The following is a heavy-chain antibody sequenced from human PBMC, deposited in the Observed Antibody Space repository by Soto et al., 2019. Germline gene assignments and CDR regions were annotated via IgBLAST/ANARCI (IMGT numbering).Heavy chain of an antibody. V-gene: IGHV3-23*01. D-gene: IGHD2-15*01. CDR1: GFTFSSYA. Sequence: GGSLRLSCAASGFTFSSYAMSWVRQAPGKGLEWVSAISGSGGSTYYADSVKGRFTISRDNSKNTLYLQMNSLRAEDTAVYYCAKLSGYCSGGSCYDDYWGQGTLVTVSS. J-gene: IGHJ4*02. CDR2: ISGSGGST. CDR3: AKLSGYCSGGSCYDDY.